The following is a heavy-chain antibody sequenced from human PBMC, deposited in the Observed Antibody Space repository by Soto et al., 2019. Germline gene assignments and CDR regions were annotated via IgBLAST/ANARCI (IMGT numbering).Heavy chain of an antibody. D-gene: IGHD2-2*01. J-gene: IGHJ4*02. CDR1: GGSFSGYY. CDR2: INHSGST. Sequence: PSETLSLTCAVYGGSFSGYYWSWIRQPPGKGLEWIGEINHSGSTNYNPSLKSRVTISVDTSKNQFSLNLSSVTAADTAVYYCARELAPAVLRLSYFDSWGQGTLVTVSS. CDR3: ARELAPAVLRLSYFDS. V-gene: IGHV4-34*01.